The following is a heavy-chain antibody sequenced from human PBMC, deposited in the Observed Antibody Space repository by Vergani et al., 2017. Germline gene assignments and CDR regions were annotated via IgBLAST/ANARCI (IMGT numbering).Heavy chain of an antibody. D-gene: IGHD2-21*01. CDR3: ARGRGAIPYYYMDV. J-gene: IGHJ6*03. CDR1: GYTFSSYG. CDR2: ISPYNGHT. Sequence: QVQLVQSGAEVKKPGASVKVSCKASGYTFSSYGISWVRQAPGQGLEWMGWISPYNGHTEYAQRLQGRVTMTTDTSTSTAYMELRSLRSDDTAVYSCARGRGAIPYYYMDVWGKGTTVTVSS. V-gene: IGHV1-18*01.